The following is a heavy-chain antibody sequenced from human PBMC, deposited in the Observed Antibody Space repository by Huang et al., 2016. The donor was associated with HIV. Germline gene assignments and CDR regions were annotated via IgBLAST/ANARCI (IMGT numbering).Heavy chain of an antibody. CDR3: ARVGDYGDYSCDH. Sequence: EVQLVESGGGLVQPGGSLRLSCAASGFIFSSYDMQCVRQVTGKGLEGVSIIGTAGDTYYPGSVKGRFTISRDNAKNSLYLQMNSLRAGDTAMYYCARVGDYGDYSCDHWGQGTLVTVSP. V-gene: IGHV3-13*01. J-gene: IGHJ4*02. D-gene: IGHD4-17*01. CDR1: GFIFSSYD. CDR2: IGTAGDT.